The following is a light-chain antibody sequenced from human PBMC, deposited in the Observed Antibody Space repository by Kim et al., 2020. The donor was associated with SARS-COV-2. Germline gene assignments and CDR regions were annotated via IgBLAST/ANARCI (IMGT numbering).Light chain of an antibody. CDR2: WAS. Sequence: RATVNCWSNQSVLYSSNNKNYLAWYQQKPGQSPKLLIFWASTRGSGVPARFSGSGSATDFTLTIDSLQAEDVATYYCQQYYNAPPAFGQGTKVEI. J-gene: IGKJ1*01. CDR3: QQYYNAPPA. CDR1: QSVLYSSNNKNY. V-gene: IGKV4-1*01.